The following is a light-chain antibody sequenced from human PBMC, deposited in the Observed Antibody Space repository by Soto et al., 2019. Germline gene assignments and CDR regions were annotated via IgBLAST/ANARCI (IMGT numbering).Light chain of an antibody. J-gene: IGLJ1*01. V-gene: IGLV2-14*01. CDR2: EVS. CDR3: QSYDISLHNYV. Sequence: QSVLTQPASVSGSPGQSITISCTGATSDFGGSKYVSWYQHHPGKAPKLMIYEVSNRPSGVSNRFSGSKSGNTASLTITRLQAEDEADYYCQSYDISLHNYVFGTGTKLTVL. CDR1: TSDFGGSKY.